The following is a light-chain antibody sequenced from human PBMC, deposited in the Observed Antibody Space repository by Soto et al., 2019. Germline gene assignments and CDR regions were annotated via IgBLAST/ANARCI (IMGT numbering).Light chain of an antibody. CDR3: QQYGSSPPWT. J-gene: IGKJ1*01. Sequence: EIVLTQSPGTLSLSPGERATLSCRASQSVSSTYLAWYPQKPGQAPRLLIYGASSRATGIADRFSGSGSGTDFALTISRLEPEDFAVYYCQQYGSSPPWTFGQGTKVEIK. CDR2: GAS. CDR1: QSVSSTY. V-gene: IGKV3-20*01.